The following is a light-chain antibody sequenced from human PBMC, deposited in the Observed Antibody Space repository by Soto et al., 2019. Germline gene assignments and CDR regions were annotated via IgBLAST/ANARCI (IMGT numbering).Light chain of an antibody. J-gene: IGLJ3*02. CDR1: SSDVGGYNY. V-gene: IGLV2-14*01. CDR3: SSYTSSSTWV. CDR2: DVS. Sequence: QSALTQPASVSGSPGQSITISCTGTSSDVGGYNYVSWYQQHPGKAPKLMIYDVSNRPSGVSNRFSGSKSGNTASLTISGLQAEDEADYYSSSYTSSSTWVFGGGTQLTVL.